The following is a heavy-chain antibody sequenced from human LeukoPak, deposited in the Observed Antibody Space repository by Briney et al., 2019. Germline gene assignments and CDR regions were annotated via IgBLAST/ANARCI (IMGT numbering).Heavy chain of an antibody. CDR2: ISSSGSTI. V-gene: IGHV3-11*01. J-gene: IGHJ3*02. CDR3: ARGEYYDILTGYLTDSGAFDAFDI. D-gene: IGHD3-9*01. CDR1: GFTFSDYY. Sequence: PGGSLRLSCAASGFTFSDYYMSWIRQAPGKGLEWVSYISSSGSTIYYADSVKGRFTISRDNAKNPLYLQMNSLRAEDTAVYYCARGEYYDILTGYLTDSGAFDAFDIWGQGTMVTVSS.